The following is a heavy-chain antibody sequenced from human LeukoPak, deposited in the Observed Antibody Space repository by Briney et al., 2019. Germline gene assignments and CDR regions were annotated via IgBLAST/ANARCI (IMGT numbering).Heavy chain of an antibody. J-gene: IGHJ4*02. CDR3: ARDPGDLGVFDY. CDR1: GFTFDDYG. Sequence: GGSLRLSCAASGFTFDDYGMSWVRQAPGKGLEWVSYISSSGSTIYYADSVKGRFTISRDNAKNSLYLQMNSLRAEDTAVYYCARDPGDLGVFDYWGQGTLVTVSS. D-gene: IGHD2-21*02. V-gene: IGHV3-48*03. CDR2: ISSSGSTI.